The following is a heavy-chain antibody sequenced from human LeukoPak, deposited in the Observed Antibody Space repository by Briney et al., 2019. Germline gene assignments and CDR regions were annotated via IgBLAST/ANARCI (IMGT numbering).Heavy chain of an antibody. CDR1: GFTFSSYG. CDR2: ISGSGGST. CDR3: AKGGTTERYYYMDV. D-gene: IGHD2-15*01. V-gene: IGHV3-23*01. Sequence: GGSLRLSCAASGFTFSSYGMSWVRQAPGKGLEWVSTISGSGGSTYYADSVKGRFTIPRDNSKNTLYLQMNSLRAEDTAVYHCAKGGTTERYYYMDVWGKGTTVTVSS. J-gene: IGHJ6*03.